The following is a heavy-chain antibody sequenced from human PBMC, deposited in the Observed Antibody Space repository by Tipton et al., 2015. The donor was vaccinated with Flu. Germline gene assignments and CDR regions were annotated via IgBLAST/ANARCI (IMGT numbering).Heavy chain of an antibody. CDR1: GGSVSSGSYY. Sequence: TLSLTCTVSGGSVSSGSYYWSWIRQPPGKGLEWIGYIYYSGSTNYNPSLKSRIAMSVDTSKNQFSLNLKSVTAADTAVYYCARDGGNIFTWFDPWGQGTLVTVSS. J-gene: IGHJ5*02. D-gene: IGHD4-23*01. V-gene: IGHV4-61*01. CDR3: ARDGGNIFTWFDP. CDR2: IYYSGST.